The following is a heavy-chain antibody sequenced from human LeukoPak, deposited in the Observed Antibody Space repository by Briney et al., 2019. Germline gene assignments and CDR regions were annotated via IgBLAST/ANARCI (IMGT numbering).Heavy chain of an antibody. V-gene: IGHV4-39*07. CDR1: GGSIRSSYYY. D-gene: IGHD5-24*01. CDR3: AREGRRDGYNAFDY. CDR2: IYHSGST. J-gene: IGHJ4*02. Sequence: SETLPLTCTVSGGSIRSSYYYWGWIRQPPGKGLEWIGYIYHSGSTYYNPSLKSRVTISVDKSKNQFSLKLSSVTAADTAVYYCAREGRRDGYNAFDYWGQGTLVTVSS.